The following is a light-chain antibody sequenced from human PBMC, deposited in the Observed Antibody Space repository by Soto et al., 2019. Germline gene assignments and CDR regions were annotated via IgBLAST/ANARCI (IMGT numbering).Light chain of an antibody. CDR2: DAS. V-gene: IGKV1-39*01. CDR1: ESISTS. J-gene: IGKJ1*01. CDR3: QQSFDLPRT. Sequence: DIQMTQSPSSLSASVGDRVTITCRASESISTSLNWYQKKAGKAPKFLIYDASNLESGVPSRFTGSGFGTDFTLTISSLQPEDFATYYCQQSFDLPRTFGQGTTVDIK.